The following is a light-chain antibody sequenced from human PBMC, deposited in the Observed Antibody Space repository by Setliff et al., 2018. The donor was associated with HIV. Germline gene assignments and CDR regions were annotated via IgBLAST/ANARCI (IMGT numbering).Light chain of an antibody. CDR3: SPYTDSSAYV. J-gene: IGLJ1*01. V-gene: IGLV2-14*01. CDR1: SSDVGGYKH. CDR2: EVS. Sequence: QSALAQAASVSGSPGQSITISCTGTSSDVGGYKHVSWYQQHPGKAPKLMIYEVSNRPSGVSNRFSGSKSGNTASLTISGLQAEDEADYYCSPYTDSSAYVFGTGTKVTVL.